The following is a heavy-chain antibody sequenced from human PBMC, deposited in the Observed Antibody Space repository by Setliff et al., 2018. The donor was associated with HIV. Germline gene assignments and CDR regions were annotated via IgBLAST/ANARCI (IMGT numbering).Heavy chain of an antibody. D-gene: IGHD1-26*01. Sequence: ASVKVSCKASGYSFINYGISWVRQAPGQGPEWMGWIGPYTGNTDYAPRLLGRVTMTTDTSTSTAYLELRSLTSDDTAVYYCARARLQGIVTAVGPRDNCLDPWGQGTQVTVSS. CDR2: IGPYTGNT. CDR3: ARARLQGIVTAVGPRDNCLDP. CDR1: GYSFINYG. J-gene: IGHJ5*02. V-gene: IGHV1-18*01.